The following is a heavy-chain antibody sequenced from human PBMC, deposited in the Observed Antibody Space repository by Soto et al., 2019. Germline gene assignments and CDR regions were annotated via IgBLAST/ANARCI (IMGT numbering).Heavy chain of an antibody. Sequence: QVQLEQSGPEVKKNGASVKVSCKASGYTFNAYYMHWVRQAPGQGLEWMGWTNPNSGGTKYAQKFQGRVSMTTDTSTTTAYMELRSLRSDDTAVYYCARVVPGAEAWFGPWGQGTLVTVSS. V-gene: IGHV1-2*02. CDR2: TNPNSGGT. CDR3: ARVVPGAEAWFGP. J-gene: IGHJ5*02. D-gene: IGHD2-2*01. CDR1: GYTFNAYY.